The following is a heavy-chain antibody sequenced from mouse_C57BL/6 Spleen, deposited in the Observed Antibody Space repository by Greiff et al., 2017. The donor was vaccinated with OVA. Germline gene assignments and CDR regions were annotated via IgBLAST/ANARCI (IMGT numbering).Heavy chain of an antibody. CDR2: ISSGSSTI. CDR1: GFTFSDYG. Sequence: EVQVVESGGGLVKPGGSLKLSCAASGFTFSDYGMHWVRQAPEKGLEWVAYISSGSSTIYSAGTVKGRFTISSDNAKNTLFLQMTSRRSENTAMYYCARDCDSRRSYYFDYWGQGTTLTVSS. D-gene: IGHD1-1*01. V-gene: IGHV5-17*01. CDR3: ARDCDSRRSYYFDY. J-gene: IGHJ2*01.